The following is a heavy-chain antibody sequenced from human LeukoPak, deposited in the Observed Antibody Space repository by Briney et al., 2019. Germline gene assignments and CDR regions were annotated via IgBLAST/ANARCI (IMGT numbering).Heavy chain of an antibody. V-gene: IGHV1-46*01. CDR3: ARDFGSNYYDSSGYWDAFDI. J-gene: IGHJ3*02. CDR2: INPSGGST. CDR1: GYTFTGYY. Sequence: ASVKVSCKASGYTFTGYYMHWVRQAPGQGLEWMGIINPSGGSTSYAQKFQGRVTMTRDTSTSTVYMELSSLRSEDTAVYYCARDFGSNYYDSSGYWDAFDIWGQGTMVTVSS. D-gene: IGHD3-22*01.